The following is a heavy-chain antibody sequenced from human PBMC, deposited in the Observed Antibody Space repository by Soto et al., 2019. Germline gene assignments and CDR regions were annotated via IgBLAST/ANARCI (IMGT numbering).Heavy chain of an antibody. Sequence: GASVKVSCKASGGTFSSYAISWVRQAPGQGLEWMGGIIPIFGTANYAQKFQGRVTITADESTSTAYMELSSLRSEDTAVYYCARATPYYYDSSYNWFDPWGQGTLVTVS. CDR2: IIPIFGTA. J-gene: IGHJ5*02. CDR1: GGTFSSYA. D-gene: IGHD3-22*01. CDR3: ARATPYYYDSSYNWFDP. V-gene: IGHV1-69*13.